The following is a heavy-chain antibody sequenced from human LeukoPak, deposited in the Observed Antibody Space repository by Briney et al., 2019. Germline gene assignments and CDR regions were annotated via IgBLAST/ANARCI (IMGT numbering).Heavy chain of an antibody. V-gene: IGHV3-48*03. CDR3: ARAFNDGFDI. CDR1: GFTFSSYE. Sequence: GGSLRLSCAASGFTFSSYEMNWVRQAPGKGLEWVSYISSSGSTIYYADSVKGRFTISRDNARNSLYLQMNSLRAEDTAVYFCARAFNDGFDIWGQGTMVTVSS. CDR2: ISSSGSTI. J-gene: IGHJ3*02.